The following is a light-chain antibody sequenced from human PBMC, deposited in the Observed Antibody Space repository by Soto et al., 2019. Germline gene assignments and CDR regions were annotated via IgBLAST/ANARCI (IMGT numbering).Light chain of an antibody. Sequence: QLVLTQPPSVSGAPGQRVTISCIGSSSSIGAGYDVHWYQQLPGTAPKLLIYGNNNRPSGVPDRFSGSKSGTSASLAITGLQAEDEADYYCQSYDCTLRDYVFGTGTKLTVL. CDR2: GNN. CDR1: SSSIGAGYD. CDR3: QSYDCTLRDYV. J-gene: IGLJ1*01. V-gene: IGLV1-40*01.